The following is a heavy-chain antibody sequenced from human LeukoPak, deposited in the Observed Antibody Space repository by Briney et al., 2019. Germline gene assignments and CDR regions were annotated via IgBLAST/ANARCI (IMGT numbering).Heavy chain of an antibody. CDR1: GYTFTSYG. J-gene: IGHJ5*02. CDR2: ISAYNGNT. CDR3: ASIAFDSSWSHWFDP. V-gene: IGHV1-18*01. D-gene: IGHD6-13*01. Sequence: ASVKVSCKASGYTFTSYGISWVRQAPGQGLEWMGWISAYNGNTNYAQKPQGRVTMTTDTSTSTAYMELRSLRSDDTAVYYCASIAFDSSWSHWFDPWGQGTLVTVSS.